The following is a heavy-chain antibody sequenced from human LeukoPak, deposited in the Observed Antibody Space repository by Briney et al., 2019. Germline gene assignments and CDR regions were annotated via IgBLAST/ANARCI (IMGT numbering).Heavy chain of an antibody. Sequence: GGSLRLSCAASGFTFSSYAMSWVRQAPGKGLEWVSLISWDGGSTYYADSVKGRFTISRDNSKNSLYLQMNSLRTEDTALYYCAKGRRDYDILTGYLLGYGMDVWGQGTTVTVSS. CDR1: GFTFSSYA. J-gene: IGHJ6*02. V-gene: IGHV3-43*01. D-gene: IGHD3-9*01. CDR2: ISWDGGST. CDR3: AKGRRDYDILTGYLLGYGMDV.